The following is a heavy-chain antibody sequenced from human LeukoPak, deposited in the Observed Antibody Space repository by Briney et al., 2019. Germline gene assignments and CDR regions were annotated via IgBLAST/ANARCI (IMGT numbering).Heavy chain of an antibody. V-gene: IGHV3-7*01. CDR1: GFTFKKNW. D-gene: IGHD3-10*01. CDR2: IKKDGIEK. CDR3: LQYDSGSA. J-gene: IGHJ5*02. Sequence: QPGGSLRVSCTASGFTFKKNWMTWLRQAPGKGLEWVASIKKDGIEKYYLDRVKGRFIVSRDNAENSLYLQMNSLRVEDTAIYYCLQYDSGSAWGQGTLVTVSS.